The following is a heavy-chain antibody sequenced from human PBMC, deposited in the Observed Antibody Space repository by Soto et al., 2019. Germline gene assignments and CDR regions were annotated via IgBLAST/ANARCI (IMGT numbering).Heavy chain of an antibody. CDR2: IYPDDSDR. V-gene: IGHV5-51*01. Sequence: PGESLTISCQGSGYSFVNYWIAWVRQMPGKGLEWMGIIYPDDSDRRYSPSFQGQVTVPVDKSINTAYLQWSSLRASDTAVYYCARQGSTGGAYFYGMDVWGPGTTVTVPS. CDR1: GYSFVNYW. CDR3: ARQGSTGGAYFYGMDV. J-gene: IGHJ6*02. D-gene: IGHD3-16*01.